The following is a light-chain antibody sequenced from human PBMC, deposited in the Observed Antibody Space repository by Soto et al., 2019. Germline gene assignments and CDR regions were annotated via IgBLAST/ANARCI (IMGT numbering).Light chain of an antibody. Sequence: DIQMTQSPSSLSASVGDRVTITYRASQGISNYLAWYQQKAGKAPKLLIYVASTLLSGVPSRFSGSGSGTDFTLTISSLQPEDVATYYCQRYNTGPPDTFGKGTKVDTK. CDR1: QGISNY. CDR3: QRYNTGPPDT. V-gene: IGKV1-27*01. J-gene: IGKJ2*01. CDR2: VAS.